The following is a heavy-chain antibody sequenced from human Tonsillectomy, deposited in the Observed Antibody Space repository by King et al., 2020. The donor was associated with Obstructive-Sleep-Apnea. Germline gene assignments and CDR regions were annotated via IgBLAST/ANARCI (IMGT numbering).Heavy chain of an antibody. CDR2: ISYDGSNK. CDR1: GFTFSSYA. Sequence: HVQLVESGGGVVQPGRSLRLSCAASGFTFSSYAMHWVRQAPGKGLEWVAVISYDGSNKYYADSVKGRFTISRDNSKNTLYLQMNSLRAEDTAVYYCANQGMAAADDAFDIWGQGTMVTVSS. V-gene: IGHV3-30*04. D-gene: IGHD6-13*01. CDR3: ANQGMAAADDAFDI. J-gene: IGHJ3*02.